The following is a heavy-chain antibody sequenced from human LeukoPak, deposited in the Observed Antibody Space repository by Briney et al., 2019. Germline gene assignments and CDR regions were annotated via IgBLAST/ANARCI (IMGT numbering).Heavy chain of an antibody. J-gene: IGHJ4*02. D-gene: IGHD6-13*01. CDR2: INHSGST. CDR3: ARKRSSSWFRGHAWYFDY. V-gene: IGHV4-34*01. CDR1: GGSFSGYY. Sequence: SETLSLTCAVYGGSFSGYYWSWIRQPPGKGLEWIGEINHSGSTNYNPSLKSRVTISVDTSKNQFSLKLSSVTAADTAVYYCARKRSSSWFRGHAWYFDYWGQGTLVTVSS.